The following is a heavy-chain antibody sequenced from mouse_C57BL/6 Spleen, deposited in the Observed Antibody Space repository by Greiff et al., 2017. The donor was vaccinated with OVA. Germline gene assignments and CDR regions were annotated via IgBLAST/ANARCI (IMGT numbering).Heavy chain of an antibody. CDR1: GYTFTSYW. V-gene: IGHV1-7*01. J-gene: IGHJ4*01. CDR3: ARYPITTVVATGAMDY. D-gene: IGHD1-1*01. CDR2: INPSSGYP. Sequence: QVQLKQSGAELAKPGASVKLSCKASGYTFTSYWMHWVKQRPGQGLEWIGYINPSSGYPKYNQKFKDKATLTADKSSSTAYMHLSSLTYEDPAVYYCARYPITTVVATGAMDYWGQGTSVTVSS.